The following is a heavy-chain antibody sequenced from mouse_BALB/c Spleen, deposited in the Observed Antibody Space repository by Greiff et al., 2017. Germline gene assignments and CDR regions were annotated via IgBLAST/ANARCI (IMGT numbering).Heavy chain of an antibody. CDR2: IDPSDSET. CDR3: ERWLLPYAMDY. J-gene: IGHJ4*01. CDR1: GYAFTSYW. Sequence: QVQLQQSGPQLVRPGASVKISCTASGYAFTSYWMPWVQQRPGQGLEWIGMIDPSDSETWLTQKFKDKATLTVDKSSSTAYMQLSSPTSEDSAVYYCERWLLPYAMDYWGQGTSVTVSS. V-gene: IGHV1S126*01. D-gene: IGHD2-3*01.